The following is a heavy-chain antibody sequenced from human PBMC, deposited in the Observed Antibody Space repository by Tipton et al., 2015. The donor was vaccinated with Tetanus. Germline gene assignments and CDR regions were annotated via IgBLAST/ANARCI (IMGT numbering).Heavy chain of an antibody. CDR3: ARLPKHYSASGST. CDR2: IYPGKSDT. Sequence: QLVQSGVEVKKPGESLKISCKGSGYSFTNYWIAWLRQMPGEGLEWMGIIYPGKSDTRYRPSFQGQVTISLDKSISTAYLHWSSLKASDTAIYFCARLPKHYSASGSTWGQGTHVTVSS. J-gene: IGHJ5*02. CDR1: GYSFTNYW. V-gene: IGHV5-51*01. D-gene: IGHD3-10*01.